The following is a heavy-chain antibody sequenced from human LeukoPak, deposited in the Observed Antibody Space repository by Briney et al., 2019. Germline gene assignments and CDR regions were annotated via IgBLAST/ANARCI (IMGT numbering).Heavy chain of an antibody. J-gene: IGHJ4*02. CDR2: IYYSGNT. V-gene: IGHV4-39*01. Sequence: SETLSLTCTVSGGSISSSSYYWGWIRQPPGKGLEWIGSIYYSGNTYYNASLKSQVSISIDTSKNQFSLRLTSVTAADTAVYYCARAQAQAYGSGSYYIPVISGSDYWGQGTLVTVSS. CDR1: GGSISSSSYY. CDR3: ARAQAQAYGSGSYYIPVISGSDY. D-gene: IGHD3-10*01.